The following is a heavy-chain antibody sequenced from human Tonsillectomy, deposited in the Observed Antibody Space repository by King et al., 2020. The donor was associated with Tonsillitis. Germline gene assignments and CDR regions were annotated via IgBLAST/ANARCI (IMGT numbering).Heavy chain of an antibody. J-gene: IGHJ3*01. CDR2: ISTSSAII. Sequence: VQLVESGGGLVQPGGSLRLSCTASGFTFSSYAMNWVRQAPGKGLEWLSFISTSSAIIYYADSVKGRFTGSRDNAENSLYLQMNSLRAEDTALYYCARDPGYYDSSGATDAFDLWGQGTMVTVSS. V-gene: IGHV3-48*01. D-gene: IGHD3-22*01. CDR3: ARDPGYYDSSGATDAFDL. CDR1: GFTFSSYA.